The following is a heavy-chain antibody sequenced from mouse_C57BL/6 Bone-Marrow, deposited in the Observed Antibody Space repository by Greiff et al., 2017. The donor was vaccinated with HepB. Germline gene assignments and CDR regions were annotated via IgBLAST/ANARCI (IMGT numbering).Heavy chain of an antibody. CDR2: IDPETGGT. CDR3: ARWPSSGFDY. J-gene: IGHJ2*01. Sequence: VQLQQSGAELVRPGASVTLSCKASGYTFTDYEMHWVKQTPVHGLEWIGAIDPETGGTAYNQKFKGKAILTVDKSSSTAYMQLSSLTSEDSAVYYCARWPSSGFDYWGQGTTLTVSS. CDR1: GYTFTDYE. V-gene: IGHV1-15*01. D-gene: IGHD3-2*02.